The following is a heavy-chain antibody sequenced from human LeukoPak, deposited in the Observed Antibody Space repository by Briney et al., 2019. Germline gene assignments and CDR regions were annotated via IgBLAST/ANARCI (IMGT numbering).Heavy chain of an antibody. V-gene: IGHV4-59*01. Sequence: SESPSLTPTVSLGSPRKYFGSCIPEPPGTELEWIGYIYSSGSTNYYPSLKSRVTISLDTSRNQFSLKLSSVTAADTAVYYCARYSNTVAGARWFDHWGQGTLVTASS. D-gene: IGHD2-21*01. J-gene: IGHJ5*02. CDR1: LGSPRKYF. CDR2: IYSSGST. CDR3: ARYSNTVAGARWFDH.